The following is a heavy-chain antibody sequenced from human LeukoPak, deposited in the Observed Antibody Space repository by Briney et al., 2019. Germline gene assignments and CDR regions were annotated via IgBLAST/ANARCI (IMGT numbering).Heavy chain of an antibody. CDR2: IYHSGST. Sequence: SQTLSLTCAVSGGSISSGGYSWSWIRQPPGKGLEWIGYIYHSGSTYYNPSLKSRVTISVDRSKNQFSLKLSSVTAADTAVYYCARHVYYYYGMDVWGQGTTVTVSS. CDR1: GGSISSGGYS. CDR3: ARHVYYYYGMDV. J-gene: IGHJ6*02. V-gene: IGHV4-30-2*01.